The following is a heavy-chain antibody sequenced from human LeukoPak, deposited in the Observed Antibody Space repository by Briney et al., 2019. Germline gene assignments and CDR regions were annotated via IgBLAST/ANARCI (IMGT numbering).Heavy chain of an antibody. CDR3: ARGAHDCGGDCYNLRWFDP. J-gene: IGHJ5*02. CDR2: INHSEST. CDR1: GGSFSGYY. D-gene: IGHD2-21*02. V-gene: IGHV4-34*01. Sequence: SETLSLTCAVYGGSFSGYYWSWIRQPPGKGLEWIGEINHSESTNYNPSLKSRVTISVDTSKNQFSLKLSSVTAADTAVYYCARGAHDCGGDCYNLRWFDPWGQGTLVTVSS.